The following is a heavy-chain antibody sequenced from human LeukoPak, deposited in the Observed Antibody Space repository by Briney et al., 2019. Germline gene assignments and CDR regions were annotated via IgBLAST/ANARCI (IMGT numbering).Heavy chain of an antibody. CDR3: AGGNSY. Sequence: SETLSLTCAVYGGSFSGYYWSWIRQPPGKGLEWIGEIYHSGSTNYNPSLKSRVTISVDKSKNQFSLKLSSVTAADTAVYYCAGGNSYWGQGTLVTVSS. J-gene: IGHJ4*02. CDR2: IYHSGST. CDR1: GGSFSGYY. V-gene: IGHV4-34*01. D-gene: IGHD4-23*01.